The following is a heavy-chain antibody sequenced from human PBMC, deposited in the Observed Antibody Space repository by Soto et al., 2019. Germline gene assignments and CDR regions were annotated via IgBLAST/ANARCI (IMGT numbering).Heavy chain of an antibody. CDR2: IIPIFGTA. Sequence: ASVKVSCKASGGTFSSYAISWVRQAPGQGLEWMGGIIPIFGTANYAQKFQGRVTITADESTSTAYMELSSLRSEDTAVYYCARDQDDILTGSPEAYYYYGMDVWGQGTTVTVSS. J-gene: IGHJ6*02. CDR3: ARDQDDILTGSPEAYYYYGMDV. D-gene: IGHD3-9*01. CDR1: GGTFSSYA. V-gene: IGHV1-69*13.